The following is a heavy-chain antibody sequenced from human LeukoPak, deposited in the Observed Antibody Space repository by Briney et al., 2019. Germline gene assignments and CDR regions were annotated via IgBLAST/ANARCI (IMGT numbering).Heavy chain of an antibody. Sequence: PSETLSLTCTVSGYSISNGYYWGWIRQSPGKGLEWVGSVSHRGSTYYNPSLRSRVTISVDRSKQKFSLKLTSVTAAGTAVYFCARGAEYYAIWRGYAAYSDYWGQGISVTVSS. CDR1: GYSISNGYY. CDR3: ARGAEYYAIWRGYAAYSDY. CDR2: VSHRGST. D-gene: IGHD3-3*01. V-gene: IGHV4-38-2*02. J-gene: IGHJ4*02.